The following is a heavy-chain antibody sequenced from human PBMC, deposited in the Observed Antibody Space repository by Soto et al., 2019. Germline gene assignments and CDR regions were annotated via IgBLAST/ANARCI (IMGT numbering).Heavy chain of an antibody. CDR1: GGTFSSYA. CDR2: IIPIFGTA. V-gene: IGHV1-69*13. J-gene: IGHJ6*02. D-gene: IGHD3-3*01. Sequence: SVKVSCKASGGTFSSYAISWVRQAPGQGLEWMGGIIPIFGTANYAQKFQGRVTITADESTSTAYMELSSLRSEDTAVYYCARVVSYDFWSGYYTGRDGMDVWGQGTTVTVSS. CDR3: ARVVSYDFWSGYYTGRDGMDV.